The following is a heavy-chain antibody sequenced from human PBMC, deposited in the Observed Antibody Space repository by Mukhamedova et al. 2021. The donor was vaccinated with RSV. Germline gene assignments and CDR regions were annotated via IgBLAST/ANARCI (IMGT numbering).Heavy chain of an antibody. CDR2: IDPSDSYT. V-gene: IGHV5-10-1*01. CDR3: ARHRPDSSSWELPH. Sequence: GKGLEWMGRIDPSDSYTNYSPSFQGHVTISADKSISTAYLQWSSLKASDTAMYYCARHRPDSSSWELPHWGQGTLVTVSS. D-gene: IGHD6-13*01. J-gene: IGHJ4*02.